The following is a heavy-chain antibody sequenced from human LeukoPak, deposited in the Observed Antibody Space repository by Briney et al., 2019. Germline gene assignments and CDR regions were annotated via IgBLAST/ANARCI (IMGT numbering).Heavy chain of an antibody. CDR2: ISGSGGST. V-gene: IGHV3-23*01. CDR1: GFTFSSYA. D-gene: IGHD6-13*01. CDR3: AKYDEGIAAADYLNFDY. J-gene: IGHJ4*02. Sequence: AGGSLRLSCAASGFTFSSYAMSWVRQAPGKGLEWVSAISGSGGSTYYADSVKGRFTISRDNSKNTLYLQMNSLRAEDTAVYYCAKYDEGIAAADYLNFDYWGQGTLVTVSS.